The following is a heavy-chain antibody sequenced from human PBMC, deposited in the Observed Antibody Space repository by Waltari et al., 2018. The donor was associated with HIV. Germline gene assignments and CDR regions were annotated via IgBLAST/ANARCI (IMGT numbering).Heavy chain of an antibody. Sequence: HLQLQESGTGLVTPSETLPLTCTASGDSITTTAHSWAWIRQSPGELLEWIGSISSTGHTYFDPFLKSRIILSVDTSRNQFSLTLRSVTAADTARYYCARQSWTAGNNHFDPWGQGILVTVSS. J-gene: IGHJ5*02. V-gene: IGHV4-39*01. CDR2: ISSTGHT. D-gene: IGHD2-21*02. CDR1: GDSITTTAHS. CDR3: ARQSWTAGNNHFDP.